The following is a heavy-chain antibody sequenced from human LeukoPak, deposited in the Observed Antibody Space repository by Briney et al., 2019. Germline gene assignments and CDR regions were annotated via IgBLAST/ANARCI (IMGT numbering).Heavy chain of an antibody. Sequence: SETLSLTCAVYGGYLSGHYWSWIRQSPVKGLAWIGEINHSGSTNHNPSFESRVIISVDTSKNPLSLKLSSVTAADAAVYYCARGRNYYDSSGYLYGLNVWGQGSTVTVSS. V-gene: IGHV4-34*01. D-gene: IGHD3-22*01. CDR3: ARGRNYYDSSGYLYGLNV. CDR1: GGYLSGHY. J-gene: IGHJ6*02. CDR2: INHSGST.